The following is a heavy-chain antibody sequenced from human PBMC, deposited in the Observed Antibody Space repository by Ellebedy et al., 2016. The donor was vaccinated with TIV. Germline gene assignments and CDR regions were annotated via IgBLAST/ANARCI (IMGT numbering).Heavy chain of an antibody. Sequence: MPGGSLRLSCTVSGGSISSSSDYWGWIRQPPGKGLEWIGSIYYSGSTYYNPSLKSRVTISVDTSKNQFSLKLSSVTAADTAVYYFARHVFVVGDYVGNWFDPWGQGTLVTVSS. J-gene: IGHJ5*02. CDR1: GGSISSSSDY. D-gene: IGHD4-23*01. V-gene: IGHV4-39*01. CDR3: ARHVFVVGDYVGNWFDP. CDR2: IYYSGST.